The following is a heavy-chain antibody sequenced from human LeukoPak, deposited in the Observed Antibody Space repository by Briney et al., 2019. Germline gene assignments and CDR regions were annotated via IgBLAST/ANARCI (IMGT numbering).Heavy chain of an antibody. V-gene: IGHV3-23*01. Sequence: GGSLRLSCAASGFTFSSYAMSWVRQAPGKGLEWVSAISGSGGSTYYADSVKGRFTISRDNSKNTLYLQMNSLRAEDTAVYYCAKVGDIVATILSSEFDYRGQGTLVTVSS. CDR1: GFTFSSYA. CDR2: ISGSGGST. D-gene: IGHD5-12*01. J-gene: IGHJ4*02. CDR3: AKVGDIVATILSSEFDY.